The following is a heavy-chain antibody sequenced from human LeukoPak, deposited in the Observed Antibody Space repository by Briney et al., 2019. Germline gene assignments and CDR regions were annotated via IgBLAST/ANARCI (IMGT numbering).Heavy chain of an antibody. V-gene: IGHV3-48*04. CDR2: ISSSSSTI. CDR1: GFTFSSYS. CDR3: AGVGATGLDY. D-gene: IGHD1-26*01. J-gene: IGHJ4*02. Sequence: GGSLRLSCAASGFTFSSYSMNWVRQAPGKGREWVSYISSSSSTIYYADSVKGRFTISRDNAKNSLYRQMNSLRAEDTAVYYCAGVGATGLDYWGQGTLVTVSS.